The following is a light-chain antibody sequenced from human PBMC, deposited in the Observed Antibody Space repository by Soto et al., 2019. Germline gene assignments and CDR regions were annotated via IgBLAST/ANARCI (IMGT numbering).Light chain of an antibody. CDR2: GAS. V-gene: IGKV1-5*01. CDR1: EDIDTS. CDR3: QHYDTFSWT. Sequence: DIQMTQSPSTLSVSLGDLITITCRASEDIDTSLAWFQQRPGKAPKVLIAGASGLMNGVPSTFSGSGSGTEFALTISSVQPDDFATYFCQHYDTFSWTFGQGTKVDIK. J-gene: IGKJ1*01.